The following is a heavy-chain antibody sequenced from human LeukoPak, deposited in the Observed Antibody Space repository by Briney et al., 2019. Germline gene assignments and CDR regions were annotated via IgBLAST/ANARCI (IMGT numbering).Heavy chain of an antibody. CDR2: ISSSSSTI. Sequence: PGGSLRLSCAASGFTFSTYSMNWVRQAPGKGLEWVSYISSSSSTIYYADSVKGRFTISRDNAKNSLYLQMNSLRAEDTAVYYCARAYCSGGSCYSIYLGDWGQGTLSPSP. CDR1: GFTFSTYS. J-gene: IGHJ4*02. CDR3: ARAYCSGGSCYSIYLGD. D-gene: IGHD2-15*01. V-gene: IGHV3-48*01.